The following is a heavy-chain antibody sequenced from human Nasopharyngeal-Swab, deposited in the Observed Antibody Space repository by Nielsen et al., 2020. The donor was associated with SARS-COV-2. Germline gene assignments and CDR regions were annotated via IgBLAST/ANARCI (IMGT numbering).Heavy chain of an antibody. CDR2: INPTDGST. D-gene: IGHD6-13*01. CDR1: GYTFTSYY. CDR3: ARDPEAAAGMGGQEGAFDI. Sequence: ASVKVSCKASGYTFTSYYLHWVRQAPGQGLEWMGIINPTDGSTSYAQKFEGRVTMTRVTSTSTVYMQLGSLRSDDTAVYYCARDPEAAAGMGGQEGAFDIWGQGTMVTVSS. V-gene: IGHV1-46*01. J-gene: IGHJ3*02.